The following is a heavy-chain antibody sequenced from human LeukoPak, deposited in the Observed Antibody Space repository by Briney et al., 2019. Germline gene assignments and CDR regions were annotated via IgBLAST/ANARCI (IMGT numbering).Heavy chain of an antibody. V-gene: IGHV3-9*01. J-gene: IGHJ3*02. CDR3: AKDIQTYYYDSSGYFGAFDI. CDR1: GFTLSTYA. Sequence: GGSLRLSCAASGFTLSTYAMSWVRQAPGKGLEWVSGISWNSGSIGYADSVKGRFTISRDNAKNSLYLQMNSLRAEDTALYYCAKDIQTYYYDSSGYFGAFDIWGQGTMVTVSS. CDR2: ISWNSGSI. D-gene: IGHD3-22*01.